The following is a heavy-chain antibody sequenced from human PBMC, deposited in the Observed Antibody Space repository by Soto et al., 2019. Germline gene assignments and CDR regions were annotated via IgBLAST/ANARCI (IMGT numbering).Heavy chain of an antibody. Sequence: PSETLSLTCTVSGGSISSYYWSWIRQPPGKGLEWIGYIYYSGSTNYNPSLKSRVTISVDTSKNQFSLKLSSVTAADTAVYYCARYCEYDSIYYCSSDRLDYWGQGTLVTVSS. V-gene: IGHV4-59*12. D-gene: IGHD3-22*01. CDR1: GGSISSYY. J-gene: IGHJ4*02. CDR3: ARYCEYDSIYYCSSDRLDY. CDR2: IYYSGST.